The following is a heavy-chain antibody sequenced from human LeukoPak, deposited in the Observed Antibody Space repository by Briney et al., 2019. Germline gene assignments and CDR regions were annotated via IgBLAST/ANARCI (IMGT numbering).Heavy chain of an antibody. CDR3: ARNENTILGASFDY. V-gene: IGHV4-34*01. J-gene: IGHJ4*02. D-gene: IGHD3-3*01. CDR1: GGSFSGYY. Sequence: SETLSLTCAVYGGSFSGYYWSWIRQPPGKGLEWIGEINHSGSTNYNPSLKSRVTISVDTSKNQFSLKLSSVTAADTAVYYCARNENTILGASFDYWGQGTLVTVSS. CDR2: INHSGST.